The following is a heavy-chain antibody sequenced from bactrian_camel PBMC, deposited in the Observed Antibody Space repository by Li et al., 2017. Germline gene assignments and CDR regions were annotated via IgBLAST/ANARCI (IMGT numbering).Heavy chain of an antibody. V-gene: IGHV3S6*01. J-gene: IGHJ4*01. CDR3: AKTSGIFGYSTDNP. CDR2: IYTGGSIT. D-gene: IGHD3*01. Sequence: HVQLVESGGGSVQAGGSLRLSCAASGFIFSSYGMNWVRQGPGKGLEWVASIYTGGSITYYSDSLKGRFTVSSDDAKNTLYLQLSGLKAEDTGMYYCAKTSGIFGYSTDNPRGQGTQVTVS. CDR1: GFIFSSYG.